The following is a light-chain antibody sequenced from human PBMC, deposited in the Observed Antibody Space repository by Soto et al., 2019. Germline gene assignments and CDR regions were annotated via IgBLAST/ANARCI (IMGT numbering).Light chain of an antibody. J-gene: IGLJ3*02. V-gene: IGLV1-47*01. CDR1: NSNVGSNY. CDR3: AACDDTLSGDWV. CDR2: RDN. Sequence: QSVLSQPPSASGTPGQRVTNSCSGSNSNVGSNYVYLYQQPPGTAPKLLIYRDNQRPSGVPDRCSASKSGTSAYLAISGLRSEDEAVYYCAACDDTLSGDWVFGGGTKLTVL.